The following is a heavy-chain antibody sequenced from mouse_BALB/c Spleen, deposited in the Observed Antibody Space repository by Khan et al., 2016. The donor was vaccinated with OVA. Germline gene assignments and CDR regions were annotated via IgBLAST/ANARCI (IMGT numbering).Heavy chain of an antibody. CDR1: GFTFSTYG. J-gene: IGHJ3*01. CDR3: ARLAYYYDSAGFAY. V-gene: IGHV5-6*01. D-gene: IGHD1-1*01. CDR2: ISTGGHYT. Sequence: EVKLVESGGDLVEPGGSLKLSCAASGFTFSTYGMSWVRQTPDKRLEWVATISTGGHYTYYPDSVRGRFTISRDNAKNTLYLQMTSLKSEDTAMFYCARLAYYYDSAGFAYWGQGTLVTVSA.